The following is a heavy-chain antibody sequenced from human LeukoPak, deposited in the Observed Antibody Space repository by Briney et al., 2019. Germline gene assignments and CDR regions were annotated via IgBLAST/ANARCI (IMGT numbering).Heavy chain of an antibody. CDR2: ISAYNGNT. V-gene: IGHV1-18*01. J-gene: IGHJ6*02. D-gene: IGHD6-13*01. CDR1: GYTFTSYG. Sequence: ASVKVSCKASGYTFTSYGISWVRQAPGQGLEWMGWISAYNGNTSYAQKLQGRVTMTTDTSTSTAYMDLRSLTSDDTAVYYCARDRPPTIIAAAGTDYYYGMDVWGQGTTVTVSS. CDR3: ARDRPPTIIAAAGTDYYYGMDV.